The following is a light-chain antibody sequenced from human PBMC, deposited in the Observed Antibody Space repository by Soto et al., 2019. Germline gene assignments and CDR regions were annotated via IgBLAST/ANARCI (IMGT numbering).Light chain of an antibody. Sequence: EIVLTQSPGTLSLSPGERATLSCRASQSVGRSSLAWYQQKPGQAPRLLLYGASNRATGIPDRFSGSGSGTDFTLTISRLEPEDFAVYYCQQYYSSPRTFGQGTKVEIK. V-gene: IGKV3-20*01. CDR3: QQYYSSPRT. CDR2: GAS. CDR1: QSVGRSS. J-gene: IGKJ1*01.